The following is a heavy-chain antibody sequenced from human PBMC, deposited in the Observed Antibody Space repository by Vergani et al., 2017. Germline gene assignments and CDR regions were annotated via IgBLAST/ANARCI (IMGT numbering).Heavy chain of an antibody. J-gene: IGHJ4*02. CDR2: IRSKNDGGTA. D-gene: IGHD2-2*02. CDR1: GITFKNAW. V-gene: IGHV3-15*01. CDR3: YTDYHDY. Sequence: EVQVVESGGGLIKPGGSLQLSCVVSGITFKNAWINWVRQAPGKGVEWIGRIRSKNDGGTADYAAPLKGRFTIARDDSKDSAFLLVNNLKTEDTAVYFCYTDYHDYWGQGTLVTVSS.